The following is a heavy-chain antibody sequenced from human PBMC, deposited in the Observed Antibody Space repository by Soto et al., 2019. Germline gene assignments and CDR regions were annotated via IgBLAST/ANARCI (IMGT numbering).Heavy chain of an antibody. D-gene: IGHD2-2*01. CDR1: GCSISSSSYS. CDR2: IYYSGST. Sequence: ASETLSLTCSVSGCSISSSSYSWGWIRQPPGKGLEWIGTIYYSGSTHYNPPLEGRVAISADTPNNQLSLRLSSVTAADTAVYYCGRQPGHCGSTTCFGYYSVDVWGQGTTVTVSS. V-gene: IGHV4-39*01. CDR3: GRQPGHCGSTTCFGYYSVDV. J-gene: IGHJ6*02.